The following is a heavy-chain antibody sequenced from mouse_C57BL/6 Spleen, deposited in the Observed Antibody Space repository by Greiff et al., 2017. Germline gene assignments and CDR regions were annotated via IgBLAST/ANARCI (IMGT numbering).Heavy chain of an antibody. CDR2: IDPEDGDT. Sequence: VQLQQSGAELVRPGASVKLSCTASGFNIKDYYMHWVKQRPEQGLEWIGRIDPEDGDTEYAPKFQGKATMTADTSSNTAYLQLSSLTSEDTAVYYCTFYDYGYAMDYWGQGTSVTVSS. J-gene: IGHJ4*01. CDR1: GFNIKDYY. CDR3: TFYDYGYAMDY. V-gene: IGHV14-1*01. D-gene: IGHD2-4*01.